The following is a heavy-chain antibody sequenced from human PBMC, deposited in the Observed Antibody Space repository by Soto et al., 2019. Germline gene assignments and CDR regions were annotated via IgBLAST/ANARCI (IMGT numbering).Heavy chain of an antibody. CDR2: IDEYGSTI. CDR3: TRDIGGKGAY. Sequence: GGSLRFSCAASGFTFSSYWMHWVRQVPGKGLLWVSRIDEYGSTISYADSVKGRFTISRDNARNTLYLEMNSLRAEDTALYYCTRDIGGKGAYWGPGTLVTVSS. D-gene: IGHD3-10*01. J-gene: IGHJ4*02. CDR1: GFTFSSYW. V-gene: IGHV3-74*01.